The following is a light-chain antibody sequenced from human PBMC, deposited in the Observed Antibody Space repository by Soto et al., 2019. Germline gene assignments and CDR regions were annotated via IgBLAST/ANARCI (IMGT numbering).Light chain of an antibody. CDR1: INDVGGYNY. J-gene: IGLJ1*01. CDR2: QVT. CDR3: AAWDDSLSGPYV. Sequence: QSALTQPPSASGSSGQSVTISCAGTINDVGGYNYVSWYQQHPGKAPQLMIYQVTKRPSGVPDRFSGSKSDTAASLAISGLRSEDEADYYCAAWDDSLSGPYVFGTG. V-gene: IGLV2-8*01.